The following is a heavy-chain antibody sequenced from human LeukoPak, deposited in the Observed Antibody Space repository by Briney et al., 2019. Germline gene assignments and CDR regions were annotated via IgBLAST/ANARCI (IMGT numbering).Heavy chain of an antibody. D-gene: IGHD3-3*01. J-gene: IGHJ4*02. CDR3: ARGEGISITIFGVVLDY. CDR2: INPNSGGT. V-gene: IGHV1-2*02. CDR1: GYTSTGYY. Sequence: GASVKVSCKASGYTSTGYYMHWVRQAPGQGLEWMGWINPNSGGTNYAQKFQGRVTMTRDTSISTAYMELSRLRSDDTAVYYCARGEGISITIFGVVLDYWGQGTLVTVSS.